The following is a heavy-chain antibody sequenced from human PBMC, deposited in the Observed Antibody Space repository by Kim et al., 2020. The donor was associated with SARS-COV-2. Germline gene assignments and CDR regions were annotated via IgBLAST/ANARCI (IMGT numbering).Heavy chain of an antibody. V-gene: IGHV1-46*01. Sequence: ASVKVSCKASGYTFTSYYMHWVRQAPGQGLEWMGIINPSGGSTSYAQKFQGRVTMTRDTSTSTVYMELSSLRSEDTAVYYCARDMAPLGGVYYFDYWGQGTLVTVSS. CDR1: GYTFTSYY. J-gene: IGHJ4*02. CDR3: ARDMAPLGGVYYFDY. CDR2: INPSGGST. D-gene: IGHD2-8*02.